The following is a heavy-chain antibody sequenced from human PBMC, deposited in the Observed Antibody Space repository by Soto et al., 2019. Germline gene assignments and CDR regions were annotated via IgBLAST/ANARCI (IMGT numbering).Heavy chain of an antibody. D-gene: IGHD3-22*01. CDR2: ISGSGGST. J-gene: IGHJ6*02. V-gene: IGHV3-23*01. CDR3: AKREHYYDSSGYYSYYGMDV. CDR1: GFTFSSYA. Sequence: GGSLRLSCAASGFTFSSYAMSWVRQAPGKGLEWVSAISGSGGSTYYADSVKGRFTISRDNSKNTLYLQMNSLRAEDTAVYYCAKREHYYDSSGYYSYYGMDVWGQGTTVTVSS.